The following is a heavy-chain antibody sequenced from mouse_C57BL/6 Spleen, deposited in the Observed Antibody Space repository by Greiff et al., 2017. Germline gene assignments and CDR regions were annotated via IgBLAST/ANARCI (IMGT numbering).Heavy chain of an antibody. Sequence: QVQLQQPGAELVRPGTSVKLSCKASGYTFTSYWLHWVKQRPGQGLEWIGVIDPSDSYTNYNQKFKGKATLTVDTSSSTAYMQLSSLTSEDSAVYYCANWDGAYWGQGTLVTVSA. CDR1: GYTFTSYW. J-gene: IGHJ3*01. D-gene: IGHD4-1*01. CDR2: IDPSDSYT. V-gene: IGHV1-59*01. CDR3: ANWDGAY.